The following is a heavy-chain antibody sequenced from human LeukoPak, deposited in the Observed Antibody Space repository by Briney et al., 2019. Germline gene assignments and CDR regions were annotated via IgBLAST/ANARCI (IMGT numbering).Heavy chain of an antibody. D-gene: IGHD1-14*01. J-gene: IGHJ6*03. CDR2: ITYDGSNK. Sequence: PGGSLRLSCAASGFTFSDYAMHWVRQAPGKGLECVAFITYDGSNKYYVDSVKGRFTISRDDSKNTLYLQMNSLRAEDTAVYYCARERTGCYMAVWGKGTTVTISS. CDR1: GFTFSDYA. CDR3: ARERTGCYMAV. V-gene: IGHV3-30*04.